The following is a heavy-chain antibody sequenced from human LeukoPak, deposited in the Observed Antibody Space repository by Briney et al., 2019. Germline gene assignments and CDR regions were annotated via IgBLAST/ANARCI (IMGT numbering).Heavy chain of an antibody. CDR3: ARTQYSSSRLDY. J-gene: IGHJ4*02. CDR1: GYSIISGYY. D-gene: IGHD6-13*01. Sequence: SETLSLTCAVSGYSIISGYYWGWIRQPPGKGLEWIGSIYHSGSTFYNPSLKSRVTISVDTSKNQFSLKLTSVTAADTAVYYCARTQYSSSRLDYWGQGTLVTVSS. CDR2: IYHSGST. V-gene: IGHV4-38-2*01.